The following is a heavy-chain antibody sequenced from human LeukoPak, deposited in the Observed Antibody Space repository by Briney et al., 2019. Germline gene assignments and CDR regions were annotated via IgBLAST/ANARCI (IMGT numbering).Heavy chain of an antibody. CDR3: AKGGQAYCGGDCFIFDY. J-gene: IGHJ4*02. CDR1: GFTFSSYG. Sequence: PGGSLRLSCAASGFTFSSYGMHRVRQAPGKGLEWVAFIRYDGSNKYYADSVKGRFTISRDNSKNTLYLQMNSLRAEDTAVYYCAKGGQAYCGGDCFIFDYWGQGTLVTVSS. CDR2: IRYDGSNK. V-gene: IGHV3-30*02. D-gene: IGHD2-21*01.